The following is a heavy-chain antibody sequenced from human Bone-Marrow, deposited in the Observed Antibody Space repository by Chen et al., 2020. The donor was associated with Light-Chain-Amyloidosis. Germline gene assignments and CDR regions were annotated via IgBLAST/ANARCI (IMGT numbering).Heavy chain of an antibody. CDR3: TRKGGYFDF. CDR1: GFNFSSFG. Sequence: EEQLEESGGGLVKPGGPLRLSCATLGFNFSSFGMGWVRQAPGKGLEWVSTVSGSTVSTYYAGAVKGRFIVSRDNSKSTLYLQMNSLRAGDTAVYFCTRKGGYFDFWGQGSLVTVSS. J-gene: IGHJ4*02. V-gene: IGHV3-23*04. CDR2: VSGSTVST. D-gene: IGHD3-10*01.